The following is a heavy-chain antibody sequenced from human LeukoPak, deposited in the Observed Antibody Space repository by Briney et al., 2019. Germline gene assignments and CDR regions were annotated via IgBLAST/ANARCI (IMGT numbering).Heavy chain of an antibody. CDR2: INAGNGNT. CDR1: GGTFSSYA. V-gene: IGHV1-3*01. Sequence: ASVKVSCKASGGTFSSYAISWVRQAPGQGLEWMGWINAGNGNTKYSQKFQGRVTITRDTSASTAYMELSSLRSEDTAVYYCARVGLRFLESDYWGQGTLVTVSS. CDR3: ARVGLRFLESDY. D-gene: IGHD3-3*01. J-gene: IGHJ4*02.